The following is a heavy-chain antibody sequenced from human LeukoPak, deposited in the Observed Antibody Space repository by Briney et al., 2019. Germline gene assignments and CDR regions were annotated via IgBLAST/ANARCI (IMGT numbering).Heavy chain of an antibody. D-gene: IGHD3-9*01. CDR2: IIPIFGTA. Sequence: RASVKVSCKASGGTFSSYAISWVRQAPGQGLEWMGGIIPIFGTANYAQKFQGRVTITTDESTSTAYMELSSLRSEDTAVYYCARSRQVYFDWSPNYYFDYWGQGTLVTVSS. CDR1: GGTFSSYA. CDR3: ARSRQVYFDWSPNYYFDY. J-gene: IGHJ4*02. V-gene: IGHV1-69*05.